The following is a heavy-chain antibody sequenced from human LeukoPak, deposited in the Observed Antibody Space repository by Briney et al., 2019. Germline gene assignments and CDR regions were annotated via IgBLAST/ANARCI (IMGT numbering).Heavy chain of an antibody. CDR3: ARDRATSHYDY. J-gene: IGHJ4*02. D-gene: IGHD5-12*01. V-gene: IGHV1-2*02. CDR1: GFTFTGYY. CDR2: INPNSGGT. Sequence: GASVKVSCKASGFTFTGYYMHWVRQAPGQGLEWMGWINPNSGGTNYAQKFQGRVTMTRDTSISIAYMELSRLRSDDTAVYYCARDRATSHYDYWGQGTLVTVSS.